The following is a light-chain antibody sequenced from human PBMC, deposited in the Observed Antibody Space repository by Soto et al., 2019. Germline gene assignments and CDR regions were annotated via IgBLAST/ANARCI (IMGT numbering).Light chain of an antibody. J-gene: IGKJ5*01. CDR1: QSVSRY. V-gene: IGKV1-39*01. CDR3: QQFSGYPLT. Sequence: QMTQSPSSLSALVGDRVTITCRASQSVSRYLNWYQHKPGKAPKLLINAASNLRSGVPSRFSGSGSGTAFTLTISSLQPEDFATYYCQQFSGYPLTFGQGTRLEN. CDR2: AAS.